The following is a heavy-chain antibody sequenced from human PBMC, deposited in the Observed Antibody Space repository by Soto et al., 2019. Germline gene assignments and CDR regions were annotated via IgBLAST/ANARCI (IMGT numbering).Heavy chain of an antibody. V-gene: IGHV3-33*06. CDR2: IWYDGSNK. Sequence: GGSLRLSCAASGFTFSSYGMHWVRQAPGKGLEWVAVIWYDGSNKYYADSVKGRFTISRDNSKNTLYLQMNSLRAEDTAVYYCAKDQLAVAGLNWFDPWGQGTLVTVSS. CDR1: GFTFSSYG. CDR3: AKDQLAVAGLNWFDP. J-gene: IGHJ5*02. D-gene: IGHD6-19*01.